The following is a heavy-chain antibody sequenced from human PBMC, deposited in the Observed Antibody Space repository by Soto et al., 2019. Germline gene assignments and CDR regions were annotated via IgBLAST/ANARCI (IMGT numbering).Heavy chain of an antibody. CDR2: IYYSGST. Sequence: PSETLSLTCTVSGGSISSGGYYWSWIRQHPGKGLEWIGYIYYSGSTYYNPSLKSRVTISVDTSKNQFSLKLSSVTAADTAVYYCAVYSSGYFDYWGQGTLVTVS. V-gene: IGHV4-31*03. J-gene: IGHJ4*02. CDR1: GGSISSGGYY. D-gene: IGHD3-22*01. CDR3: AVYSSGYFDY.